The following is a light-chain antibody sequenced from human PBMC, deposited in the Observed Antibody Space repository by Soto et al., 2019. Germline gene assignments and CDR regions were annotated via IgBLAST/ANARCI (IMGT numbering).Light chain of an antibody. Sequence: QSVLTQPPSASGTPGQRVTISCSGSTYDIGDNSSNWYQHLPGTAPKLLIDNNNQRPSGVPDRFSGSKSGTAASLAISGLESEDEADYYCAAWDGSLKEYVFGTGTKLTVL. J-gene: IGLJ1*01. V-gene: IGLV1-44*01. CDR1: TYDIGDNS. CDR2: NNN. CDR3: AAWDGSLKEYV.